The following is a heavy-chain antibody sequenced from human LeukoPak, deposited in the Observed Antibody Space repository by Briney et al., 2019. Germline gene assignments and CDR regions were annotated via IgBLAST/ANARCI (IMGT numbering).Heavy chain of an antibody. CDR1: GGSISSHY. V-gene: IGHV4-4*07. CDR2: IYASGSA. D-gene: IGHD4-11*01. Sequence: PETLSLTCTVSGGSISSHYWNWIRQPVGKGLEWIGRIYASGSANYNPSLKSRVTLSVETSKNQLSLKLSSVTAADTAVYYCARYALPVTTNNDVYAFDVWGQGTMVTVSS. J-gene: IGHJ3*01. CDR3: ARYALPVTTNNDVYAFDV.